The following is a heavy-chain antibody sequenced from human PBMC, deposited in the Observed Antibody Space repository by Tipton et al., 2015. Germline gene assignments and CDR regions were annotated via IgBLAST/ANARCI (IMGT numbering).Heavy chain of an antibody. D-gene: IGHD3-9*01. J-gene: IGHJ6*02. CDR1: GGSVSSSSYY. CDR2: IYYSGST. V-gene: IGHV4-39*01. Sequence: TLSLTCTVSGGSVSSSSYYWGWIRQPPGKGLEWIGSIYYSGSTYYNPSLKSRVTISEDTSKNQFSLKVRSVTAADTAVYYCAREYYDILWRYGMDVWGQGTTVTVS. CDR3: AREYYDILWRYGMDV.